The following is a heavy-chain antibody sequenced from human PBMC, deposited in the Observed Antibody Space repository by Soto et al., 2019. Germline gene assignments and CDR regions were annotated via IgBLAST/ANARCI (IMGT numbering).Heavy chain of an antibody. D-gene: IGHD3-3*01. CDR1: GGTFSSYA. V-gene: IGHV1-69*06. CDR2: IIPIFGTA. Sequence: ASVKVSCKASGGTFSSYAISWVRQAPGQGLEWMGGIIPIFGTANYAQKFQGRVTITADKSTSTAYMELSSLRSEDTAVYYCARDRLGVGYYDFWSGPNHDAFDIWGQGTMVTVSS. J-gene: IGHJ3*02. CDR3: ARDRLGVGYYDFWSGPNHDAFDI.